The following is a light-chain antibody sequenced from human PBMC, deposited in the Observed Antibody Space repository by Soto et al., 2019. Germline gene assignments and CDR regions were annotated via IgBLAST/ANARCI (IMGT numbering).Light chain of an antibody. CDR3: LQHNSYHLT. CDR2: GSS. J-gene: IGKJ4*01. V-gene: IGKV1-17*03. CDR1: QGISNY. Sequence: DIKMTQSPSSMSGSVGDRCTSTCRPSQGISNYLAWFQQKPGKVPKRLIYGSSSLQGGVPSRFSGSGSGTEFTLTISSLQPEDFATYYCLQHNSYHLTFGGGTKVDIK.